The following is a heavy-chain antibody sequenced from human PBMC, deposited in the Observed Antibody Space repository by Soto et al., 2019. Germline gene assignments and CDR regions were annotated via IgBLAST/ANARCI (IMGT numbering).Heavy chain of an antibody. Sequence: SETLSLTCAVYGGSFSGYFWSWIRQPPGKGLEWIGEIFHGGSTNYSLSLKSRVTISVDTSKNQFSLELSSVTAADTAVYYCARPHYDSNTFYYFFDYWGQGTLVTVSS. CDR3: ARPHYDSNTFYYFFDY. CDR1: GGSFSGYF. CDR2: IFHGGST. V-gene: IGHV4-34*12. D-gene: IGHD3-22*01. J-gene: IGHJ4*02.